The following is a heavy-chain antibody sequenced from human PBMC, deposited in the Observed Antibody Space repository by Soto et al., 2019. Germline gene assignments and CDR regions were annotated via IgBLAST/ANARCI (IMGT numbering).Heavy chain of an antibody. CDR2: IWYDGSNK. J-gene: IGHJ4*02. Sequence: GGSLRLSCAASGFTFSSYGMHWVRQAPGKGLEWVAVIWYDGSNKYYADSVKGRFTISRDNSKNTLYLQMNSLRAEDTAVYYCARDRNYDILTRYYSPLDYWGQGTLVTVSS. D-gene: IGHD3-9*01. CDR3: ARDRNYDILTRYYSPLDY. CDR1: GFTFSSYG. V-gene: IGHV3-33*01.